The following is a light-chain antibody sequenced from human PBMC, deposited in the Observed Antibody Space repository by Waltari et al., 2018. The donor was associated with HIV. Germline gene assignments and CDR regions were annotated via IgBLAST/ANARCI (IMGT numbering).Light chain of an antibody. V-gene: IGLV2-14*01. J-gene: IGLJ1*01. Sequence: QSALTQPASVSGFPGQSLTFPCTGTSSEACGYPYVSWYQQHPGKAAKLMIYEVGHRPSGVSYRVSGSKSGNTASLTISGLQAEDEADYYCASYTSSNTLYVFGTGTKVTVL. CDR3: ASYTSSNTLYV. CDR1: SSEACGYPY. CDR2: EVG.